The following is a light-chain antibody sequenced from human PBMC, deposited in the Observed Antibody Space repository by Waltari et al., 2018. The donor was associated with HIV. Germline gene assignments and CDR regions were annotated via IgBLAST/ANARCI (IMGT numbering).Light chain of an antibody. V-gene: IGLV2-14*01. CDR3: SSYTTSSTYV. Sequence: QSALAQPDSVSGSPGQSITISCTGTSTDIGAYNYVSWYQKHPARAPKVILYQCKSLPSVVSVRFSGSKSGNTASLTISGLQAEDEADYYCSSYTTSSTYVFGRGTTVSVL. J-gene: IGLJ1*01. CDR2: QCK. CDR1: STDIGAYNY.